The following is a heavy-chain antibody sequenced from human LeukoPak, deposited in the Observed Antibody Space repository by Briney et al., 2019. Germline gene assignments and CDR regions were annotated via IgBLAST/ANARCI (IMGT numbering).Heavy chain of an antibody. CDR3: ARIPLVWSSPKGAFDI. J-gene: IGHJ3*02. D-gene: IGHD3-10*01. CDR1: GGSISSSNW. CDR2: IYHSGST. Sequence: SETLSLTCAVSGGSISSSNWWSWVRQPPGKGLEWIGEIYHSGSTNYNPSLKSRVTISLDKSKNQLSLKLSSVTAADTAVYYCARIPLVWSSPKGAFDIWGQGTMVTVSS. V-gene: IGHV4-4*02.